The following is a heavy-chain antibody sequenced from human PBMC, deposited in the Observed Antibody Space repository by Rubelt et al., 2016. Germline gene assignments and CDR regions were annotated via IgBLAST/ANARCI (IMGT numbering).Heavy chain of an antibody. CDR3: ARHGHQSIAASRIIYGMDV. Sequence: QVQLQESGPGLVKPSETLSLTCTVSGGSISSGGYYWSWIRQHPGKGLEWIGYIYYSGSTYYNPSLKSRVTISVDTSKNQFSLKLSSVTAADTAVYYCARHGHQSIAASRIIYGMDVWGQGTTVTVSS. V-gene: IGHV4-31*03. J-gene: IGHJ6*02. CDR1: GGSISSGGYY. D-gene: IGHD6-6*01. CDR2: IYYSGST.